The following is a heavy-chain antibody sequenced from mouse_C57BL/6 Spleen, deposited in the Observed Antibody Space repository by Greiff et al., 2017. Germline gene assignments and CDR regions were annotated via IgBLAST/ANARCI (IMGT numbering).Heavy chain of an antibody. V-gene: IGHV1-81*01. D-gene: IGHD1-1*01. CDR1: GYTFTSYG. Sequence: VQLQQSGAELARPGASVKLSCKASGYTFTSYGISWVKQRTGQGLEWIGEIYPRSGNTYYNEKFKGKATLTADKSSSTAYMELRSLTSEDSAVYFCARSSGSSYDYYAMDYWGQGTSVTVSS. J-gene: IGHJ4*01. CDR3: ARSSGSSYDYYAMDY. CDR2: IYPRSGNT.